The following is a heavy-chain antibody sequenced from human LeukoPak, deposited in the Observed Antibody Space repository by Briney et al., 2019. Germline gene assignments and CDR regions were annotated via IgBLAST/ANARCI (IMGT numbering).Heavy chain of an antibody. CDR2: INHSGST. Sequence: SETLSLTCAVYGGSFSGYYWSWIRQHPGKGLEWIGEINHSGSTNYNPSLKSRVTISVDTSKNQVSLKLSSVTAADTAVYCCARVSDIVVVPAASHMDVWAQGTTVTVSS. V-gene: IGHV4-34*01. J-gene: IGHJ6*02. CDR3: ARVSDIVVVPAASHMDV. CDR1: GGSFSGYY. D-gene: IGHD2-2*01.